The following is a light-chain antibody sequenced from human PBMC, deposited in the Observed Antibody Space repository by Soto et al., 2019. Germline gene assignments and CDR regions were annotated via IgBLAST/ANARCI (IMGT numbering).Light chain of an antibody. Sequence: QSVLTQPPSASGTPGQRVTISCSGSSSNIGSNTVNWYQQLPGTAPKLLIYSNNQRPSGVPDRFSGSKSGTSASLAISGLQSEDEADYYCAAWDDSLNALLFGGGTQLTVL. V-gene: IGLV1-44*01. CDR1: SSNIGSNT. CDR2: SNN. CDR3: AAWDDSLNALL. J-gene: IGLJ2*01.